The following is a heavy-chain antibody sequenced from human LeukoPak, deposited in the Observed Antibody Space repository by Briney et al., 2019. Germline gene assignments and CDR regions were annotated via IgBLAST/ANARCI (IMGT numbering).Heavy chain of an antibody. CDR2: ISYDGSNK. J-gene: IGHJ4*02. V-gene: IGHV3-30*04. CDR3: ARDGVTAAHYFDY. Sequence: GRSLRLSCAASGFTFSSYAMHWVRQAPGKGLEWVAVISYDGSNKYYADSVKGRFTISGDNSKSTLYLQMNSLRAEDTAVYYCARDGVTAAHYFDYWGQGTLVTVSS. CDR1: GFTFSSYA. D-gene: IGHD2-21*02.